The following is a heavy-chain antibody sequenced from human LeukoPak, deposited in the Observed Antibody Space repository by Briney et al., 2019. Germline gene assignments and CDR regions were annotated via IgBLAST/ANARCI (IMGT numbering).Heavy chain of an antibody. CDR3: ARRSLRFLEWLPILLTGTLGGAFDI. CDR1: GYTFTSYG. V-gene: IGHV1-18*01. J-gene: IGHJ3*02. D-gene: IGHD3-3*01. CDR2: ISAYNGNT. Sequence: ASVKVSCKASGYTFTSYGISWVRQAPGQGLEWMGWISAYNGNTNYAQKLQGRVTMTTDTSTSTAYMELRSLRSDDTAVYYCARRSLRFLEWLPILLTGTLGGAFDIWGQGTMVTVSS.